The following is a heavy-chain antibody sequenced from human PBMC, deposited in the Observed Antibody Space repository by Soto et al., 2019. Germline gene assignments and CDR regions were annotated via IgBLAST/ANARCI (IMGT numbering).Heavy chain of an antibody. D-gene: IGHD1-26*01. Sequence: GGSLRLSCAASGFTFTAYGMHWVRQAPGKGLEWVAVIWYDGTKKYYADSVKGRFTISRDNSRNSLYLQVNSLRVEDTAVYYWARDLGHGNGPFDYWGQGALVTVSS. V-gene: IGHV3-33*01. CDR2: IWYDGTKK. J-gene: IGHJ4*02. CDR1: GFTFTAYG. CDR3: ARDLGHGNGPFDY.